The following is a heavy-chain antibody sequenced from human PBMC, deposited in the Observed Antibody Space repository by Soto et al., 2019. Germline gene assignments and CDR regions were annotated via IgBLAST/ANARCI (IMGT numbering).Heavy chain of an antibody. CDR2: IYKGGST. CDR3: ARLYYHYMDV. V-gene: IGHV3-66*04. CDR1: GFSVSFND. J-gene: IGHJ6*03. Sequence: EVQLVESGGGLVQPGGSLRLSCAVSGFSVSFNDMTWVRQAPEKGLEWVSVIYKGGSTYHADLVKGRFTVSKDNSNNILYLQMNNLRAEDTAVYYCARLYYHYMDVWGKGTTVTVSS.